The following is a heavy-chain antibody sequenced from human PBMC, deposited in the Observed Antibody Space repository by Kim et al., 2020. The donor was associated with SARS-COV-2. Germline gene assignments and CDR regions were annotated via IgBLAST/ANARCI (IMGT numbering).Heavy chain of an antibody. CDR3: ARHRGYYYYYMDV. J-gene: IGHJ6*03. CDR1: GYNFTSYW. Sequence: GESLKISCKGSGYNFTSYWIGWVRQMPGKGLEWMGIIYPGDSDTRYSPSLQGQVTISADKSISTAYLQWSSLKASDTAMYYCARHRGYYYYYMDVWGKGTTVTVSS. CDR2: IYPGDSDT. V-gene: IGHV5-51*01.